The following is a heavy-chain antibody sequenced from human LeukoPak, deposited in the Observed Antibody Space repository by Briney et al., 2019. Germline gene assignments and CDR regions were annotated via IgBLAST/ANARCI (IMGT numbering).Heavy chain of an antibody. V-gene: IGHV3-23*01. CDR2: ISGEGVTI. J-gene: IGHJ4*02. CDR1: GFSFSNYA. D-gene: IGHD2/OR15-2a*01. Sequence: PGGSLRLSCATSGFSFSNYAMSWVRQAPGKGLEWVSAISGEGVTIYYADSVKGRFTISRDNSKNTLYLKMKSLTAEDTAVYYFGPREDSTTNAYDYWGQGTLVTVSS. CDR3: GPREDSTTNAYDY.